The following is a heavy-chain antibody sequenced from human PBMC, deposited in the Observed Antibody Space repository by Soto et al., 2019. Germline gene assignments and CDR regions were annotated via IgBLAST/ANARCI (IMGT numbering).Heavy chain of an antibody. D-gene: IGHD4-17*01. Sequence: QVQLQQWGAGLLTPSETRSLTCAVYGGSFSGYYWSWIRQPPGKGLEWSGEINHSGSTNYNPSLKSRGTISVDTSKNQCSLKLGSVTAADTAVYYCSRGHDYGDYASPFDPWVQETLLVVSS. CDR2: INHSGST. CDR1: GGSFSGYY. J-gene: IGHJ5*02. CDR3: SRGHDYGDYASPFDP. V-gene: IGHV4-34*01.